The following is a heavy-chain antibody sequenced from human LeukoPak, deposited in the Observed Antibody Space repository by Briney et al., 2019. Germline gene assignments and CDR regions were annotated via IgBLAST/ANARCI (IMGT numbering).Heavy chain of an antibody. J-gene: IGHJ4*02. V-gene: IGHV3-7*01. CDR3: ARDRGRDTLDY. Sequence: GGSLRLSCAASGFTFSSYEMNWVRQAPGKGLEWVANIKDDGSDENYVDSVKGRFTISRDNAKNSLYLQMNSLSAGDTALYYCARDRGRDTLDYWGQGTHVTVSS. CDR1: GFTFSSYE. D-gene: IGHD5-12*01. CDR2: IKDDGSDE.